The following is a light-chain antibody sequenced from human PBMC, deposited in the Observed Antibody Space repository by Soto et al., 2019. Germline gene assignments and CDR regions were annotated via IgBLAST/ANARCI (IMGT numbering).Light chain of an antibody. CDR2: GAS. CDR1: QSVSSN. J-gene: IGKJ3*01. V-gene: IGKV3-15*01. CDR3: QQYDNWPPFT. Sequence: EIVMTQSPATLSVSPGERATLSCRASQSVSSNLAWYQQKPGQAPRLLIYGASNRATGIPARLSGSGSGTEFTLTISSLQSEDFAVYYCQQYDNWPPFTFGPGTKVDIK.